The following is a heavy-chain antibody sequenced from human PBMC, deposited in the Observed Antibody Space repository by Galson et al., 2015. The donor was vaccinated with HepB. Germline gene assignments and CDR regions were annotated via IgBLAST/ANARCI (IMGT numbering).Heavy chain of an antibody. V-gene: IGHV4-31*03. Sequence: TLSLTCTVSGGSISSGGYYWSWIRQHPGKGLEWIGYIYYSGSAYYNPSLKSRVTISVDTSKNQFSLKLSSVTAADTAVYYCARGTRGWFDPWGQGTLVTVSS. CDR3: ARGTRGWFDP. J-gene: IGHJ5*02. CDR2: IYYSGSA. D-gene: IGHD1-7*01. CDR1: GGSISSGGYY.